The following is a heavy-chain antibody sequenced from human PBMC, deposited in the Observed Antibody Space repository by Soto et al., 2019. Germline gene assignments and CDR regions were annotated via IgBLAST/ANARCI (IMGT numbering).Heavy chain of an antibody. J-gene: IGHJ6*03. Sequence: SETLSLTCAVYGGSFSGYYWSWIRQPPGEGLEWIGEINHSGSTNYNPSLKSRVTISVDTSKNQFSLKLSSVTAADTAVYYCARALGPSYYYYYMDVWGKGTTVTVSS. CDR2: INHSGST. CDR3: ARALGPSYYYYYMDV. CDR1: GGSFSGYY. D-gene: IGHD7-27*01. V-gene: IGHV4-34*01.